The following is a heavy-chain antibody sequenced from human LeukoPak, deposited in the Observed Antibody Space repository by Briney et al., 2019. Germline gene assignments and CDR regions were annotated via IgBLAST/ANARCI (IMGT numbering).Heavy chain of an antibody. CDR1: GFTFSDYY. D-gene: IGHD1-26*01. CDR3: AREWATSTFDY. CDR2: ISSSGSTI. J-gene: IGHJ4*02. V-gene: IGHV3-11*01. Sequence: DPGGSLRLSCAASGFTFSDYYMSWIRQAPGKGLEWVSYISSSGSTIYYADSVKGRFTISRDNAKNSLCLQMNSLRAEDTAVYYCAREWATSTFDYWGQGTLVTVSS.